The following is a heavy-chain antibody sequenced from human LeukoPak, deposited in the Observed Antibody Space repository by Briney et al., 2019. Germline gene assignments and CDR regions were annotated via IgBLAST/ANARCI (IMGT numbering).Heavy chain of an antibody. J-gene: IGHJ5*02. Sequence: ASVKVSCKASGHTFTSHYMHWVRQAPGQGLEWMGIINPSSGSTSYAQKFQGRVTMTRDTSTSTVYMELSSLRSEDTAVYYCARDPQGADDSSGYYWFDPWGQGTLVTVSS. V-gene: IGHV1-46*01. CDR3: ARDPQGADDSSGYYWFDP. CDR2: INPSSGST. CDR1: GHTFTSHY. D-gene: IGHD3-22*01.